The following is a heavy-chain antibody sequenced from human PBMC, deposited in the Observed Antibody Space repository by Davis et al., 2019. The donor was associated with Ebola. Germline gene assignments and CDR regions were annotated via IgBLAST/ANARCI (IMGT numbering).Heavy chain of an antibody. V-gene: IGHV1-69*10. D-gene: IGHD3-10*01. J-gene: IGHJ5*02. Sequence: SVKVSCKASGYSFTHYSFSWVRQAPGQGLEWMGGIIPILDMTNYAQKFQGRVTITADEVTSTAYMELERLRSEDTAVYFCARRQLGEFPVFDPWGQGTLVTVSS. CDR1: GYSFTHYS. CDR2: IIPILDMT. CDR3: ARRQLGEFPVFDP.